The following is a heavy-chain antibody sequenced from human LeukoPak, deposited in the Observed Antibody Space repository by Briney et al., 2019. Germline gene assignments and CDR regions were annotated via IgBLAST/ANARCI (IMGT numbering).Heavy chain of an antibody. V-gene: IGHV3-21*01. D-gene: IGHD1-26*01. CDR3: ARDQLGAGNSY. CDR2: ISSSSSYI. Sequence: GGSLRLSCAASRFTFSSYSMNWVRQAPGKGLEWVSSISSSSSYIYYADSVKGRFTISRDNAKNSLYLQMNSLRAEDTAVYYCARDQLGAGNSYWGQGTLVTVSS. CDR1: RFTFSSYS. J-gene: IGHJ4*02.